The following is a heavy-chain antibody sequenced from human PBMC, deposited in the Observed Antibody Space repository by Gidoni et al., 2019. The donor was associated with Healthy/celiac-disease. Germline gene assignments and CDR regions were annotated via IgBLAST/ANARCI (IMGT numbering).Heavy chain of an antibody. Sequence: EVQLVESGGGLVQPGGSLRLSCAASGFTLSSYWMSWVGQAPGTGLEWVANIKQEGSEKYYGDSVKGRFTISRDNAKNSLYLQMNSLRAEDTAVYYCARDSPVVPAAIRKSYYYYGMDVWGQGTTVTVSS. J-gene: IGHJ6*02. CDR3: ARDSPVVPAAIRKSYYYYGMDV. CDR2: IKQEGSEK. D-gene: IGHD2-2*02. CDR1: GFTLSSYW. V-gene: IGHV3-7*03.